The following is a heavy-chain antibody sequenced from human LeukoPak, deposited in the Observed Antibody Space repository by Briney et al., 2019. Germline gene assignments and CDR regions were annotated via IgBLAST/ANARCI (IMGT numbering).Heavy chain of an antibody. CDR1: GFTFSSYA. J-gene: IGHJ6*03. CDR3: ARVANYYGSGSYYNTYYYYMDV. CDR2: ISYDGSNK. Sequence: GGSLRLSCAASGFTFSSYAMHWVRQAPGKGLEWVAVISYDGSNKYYADSVKGRFTISRDNAKNSLYLQMNSLRAEDTAVYYCARVANYYGSGSYYNTYYYYMDVWGKGTTVTVSS. D-gene: IGHD3-10*01. V-gene: IGHV3-30-3*01.